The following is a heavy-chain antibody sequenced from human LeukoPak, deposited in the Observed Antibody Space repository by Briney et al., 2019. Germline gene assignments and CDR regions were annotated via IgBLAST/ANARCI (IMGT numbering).Heavy chain of an antibody. J-gene: IGHJ4*02. Sequence: ASVTVSCKASGYTFTSYYMHWVRQAPGQGLEWMGIINPSGGSTSYAQKFQGRVTMTRDTSTSTVYMELSSLRSEDTAVYYCARAIRHEAGTRSHYDYWGQGTLVTVSS. D-gene: IGHD6-19*01. CDR1: GYTFTSYY. CDR2: INPSGGST. CDR3: ARAIRHEAGTRSHYDY. V-gene: IGHV1-46*01.